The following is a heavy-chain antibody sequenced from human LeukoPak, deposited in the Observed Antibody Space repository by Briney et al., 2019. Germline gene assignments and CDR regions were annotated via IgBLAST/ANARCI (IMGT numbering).Heavy chain of an antibody. J-gene: IGHJ5*02. Sequence: SETLSLTCTVSGGSISSYYWSWIRQPAGKGLEWIGRIYTSGSTNYNPSLKSRVTMSVDTSKNQCSLKLSSVTAADTAVYYCARDLGATYDSSGFNWFDPWGQGTLVTASS. CDR1: GGSISSYY. D-gene: IGHD3-22*01. CDR2: IYTSGST. V-gene: IGHV4-4*07. CDR3: ARDLGATYDSSGFNWFDP.